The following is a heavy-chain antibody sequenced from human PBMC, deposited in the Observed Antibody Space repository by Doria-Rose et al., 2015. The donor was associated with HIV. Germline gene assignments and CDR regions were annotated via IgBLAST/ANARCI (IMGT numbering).Heavy chain of an antibody. Sequence: QITLKESGPVLVKPTETLTLTCTVSGVSLSSPGMGVSWIRQPPGKALEWLANIFSDDGRFYKTSLKSRLTISRGTSKSQVVPTMTDMDPVDTATYYCARIKSSRWYHKYYFDFWGQGTLVIVSA. V-gene: IGHV2-26*01. CDR2: IFSDDGR. J-gene: IGHJ4*02. CDR1: GVSLSSPGMG. CDR3: ARIKSSRWYHKYYFDF. D-gene: IGHD6-13*01.